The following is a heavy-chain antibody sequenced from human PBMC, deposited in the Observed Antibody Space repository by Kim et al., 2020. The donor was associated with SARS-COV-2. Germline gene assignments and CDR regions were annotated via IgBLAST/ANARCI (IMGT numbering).Heavy chain of an antibody. CDR3: AKDIYYYGSGSYSNWFDP. V-gene: IGHV3-23*01. CDR1: GFTFSSYA. Sequence: GGSLRLSCAASGFTFSSYAMSWVRQAPGKGLEWVSAISGSGGSTYYADSVKGRFTISRDNSKNTLYLQMNSLRAEDTAVYYCAKDIYYYGSGSYSNWFDPWGQGTLVTVSS. D-gene: IGHD3-10*01. J-gene: IGHJ5*02. CDR2: ISGSGGST.